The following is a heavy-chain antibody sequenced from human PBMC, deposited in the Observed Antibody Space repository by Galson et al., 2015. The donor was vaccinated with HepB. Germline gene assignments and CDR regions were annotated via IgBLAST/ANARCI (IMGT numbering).Heavy chain of an antibody. V-gene: IGHV3-30-3*01. Sequence: SLRLSCAASGFTFSSYAMHWVRQAPGKGPEWVAVISYDGSNKYYADSVKGRFTISRDNSKNTLYLQMNSLRAEDTAVYYCARVAAGYYYYYYMDVWGKGTTVTVSS. J-gene: IGHJ6*03. D-gene: IGHD6-13*01. CDR2: ISYDGSNK. CDR3: ARVAAGYYYYYYMDV. CDR1: GFTFSSYA.